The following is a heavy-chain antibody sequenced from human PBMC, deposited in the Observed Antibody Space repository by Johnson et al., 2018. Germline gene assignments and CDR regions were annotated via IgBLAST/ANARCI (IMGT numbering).Heavy chain of an antibody. CDR1: GFTFGDYA. J-gene: IGHJ6*03. Sequence: EVQLVESGGALVQXGGSXRLXCSASGFTFGDYAMNWVRQAPGTGLEWVSASSGSGSSTFYPASVRGRFPTSRAISRNTLPLQMNSLDADDTAGYYCAKSRVRSPFYDFWRGEDYCMDVWGKGTTVTVS. D-gene: IGHD3-3*01. V-gene: IGHV3-23*04. CDR3: AKSRVRSPFYDFWRGEDYCMDV. CDR2: SSGSGSST.